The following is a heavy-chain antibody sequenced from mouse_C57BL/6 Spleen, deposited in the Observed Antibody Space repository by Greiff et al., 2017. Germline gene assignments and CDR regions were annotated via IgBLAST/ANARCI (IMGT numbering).Heavy chain of an antibody. CDR2: ISSGGSYT. V-gene: IGHV5-6*01. Sequence: EVQLVESGGDLVKPGGSLKLSCAASGFTFSSYGMSWVRQTPDKRLEWVATISSGGSYTYYPDSVKGRFTISRDNAKNTLYLQMSSLKSEDTAMYYCARHKGTGTSNYFDYWGQGTTLTVAS. CDR3: ARHKGTGTSNYFDY. D-gene: IGHD4-1*01. CDR1: GFTFSSYG. J-gene: IGHJ2*01.